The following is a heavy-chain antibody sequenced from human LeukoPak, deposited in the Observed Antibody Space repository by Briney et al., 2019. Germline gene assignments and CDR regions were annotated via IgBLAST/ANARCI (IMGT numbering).Heavy chain of an antibody. CDR1: GFTFSSYS. D-gene: IGHD3-3*01. CDR3: ARHGSDFWSGWSDY. V-gene: IGHV3-21*01. Sequence: GGSLRLSCAASGFTFSSYSMNWVRQAPGKGLEWVSSISSSSSYIYYADSVKGRFTISRDNAKNSLYLQMNSLRAEDTAVYYCARHGSDFWSGWSDYWGQGTLVTVSS. CDR2: ISSSSSYI. J-gene: IGHJ4*02.